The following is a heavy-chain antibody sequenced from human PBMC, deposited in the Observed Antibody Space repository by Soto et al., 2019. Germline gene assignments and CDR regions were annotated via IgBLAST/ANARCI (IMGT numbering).Heavy chain of an antibody. J-gene: IGHJ4*02. CDR2: VYHTGNT. CDR3: AREQYNWKL. CDR1: GVSITPHY. V-gene: IGHV4-59*11. Sequence: SETLSLTSTVAGVSITPHYWTLIRHPPGKGLEWIGYVYHTGNTYYNPSLKSRVTISLDTSKNQVSLRLKSVTAADTAVYYCAREQYNWKLWGQGTLVTVSS. D-gene: IGHD1-20*01.